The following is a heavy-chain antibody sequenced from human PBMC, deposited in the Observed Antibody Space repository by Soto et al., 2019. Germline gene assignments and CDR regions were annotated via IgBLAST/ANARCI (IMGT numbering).Heavy chain of an antibody. CDR3: ASVRVVAAPENWFDP. CDR2: IYYSGST. J-gene: IGHJ5*02. CDR1: GGSISSGDYY. D-gene: IGHD2-15*01. V-gene: IGHV4-30-4*01. Sequence: SETLSLTCTVSGGSISSGDYYWSWIRQPPGKGLEWIGYIYYSGSTYYNPSLKSRVTISVDTSKNQFSLKLSSVTAADTAVYYCASVRVVAAPENWFDPWGQGTLVTVSS.